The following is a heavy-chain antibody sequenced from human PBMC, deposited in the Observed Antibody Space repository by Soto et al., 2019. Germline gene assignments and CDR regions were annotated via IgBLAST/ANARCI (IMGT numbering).Heavy chain of an antibody. CDR3: ARHHPSSPIGPKLGMAHALHAFDI. Sequence: SETLSLTCTVSGGSISSYYWSWIRQPPGKGLEWIGYIYYSGSTNYNPSLKSRVTISVDTSKNQFSLKLSSVTAADTAVYYCARHHPSSPIGPKLGMAHALHAFDIWGQGTMVTVSS. D-gene: IGHD7-27*01. J-gene: IGHJ3*02. CDR1: GGSISSYY. V-gene: IGHV4-59*08. CDR2: IYYSGST.